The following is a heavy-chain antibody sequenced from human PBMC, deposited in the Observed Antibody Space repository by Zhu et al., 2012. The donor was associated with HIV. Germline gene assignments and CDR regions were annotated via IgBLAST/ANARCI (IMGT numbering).Heavy chain of an antibody. CDR3: ARKQWELLSAFDI. D-gene: IGHD1-26*01. CDR1: GGSISSGDYY. J-gene: IGHJ3*02. V-gene: IGHV4-30-4*08. Sequence: QVQLQESGPGLVKPSQTLSLTCTVFGGSISSGDYYWSWVRQSPVRGLEWIGYIYYSGTTYYIPSLKSRVTMSVDTSKNQFSLKLTSVTAADTAMYYCARKQWELLSAFDIWAKGQWSPSLQ. CDR2: IYYSGTT.